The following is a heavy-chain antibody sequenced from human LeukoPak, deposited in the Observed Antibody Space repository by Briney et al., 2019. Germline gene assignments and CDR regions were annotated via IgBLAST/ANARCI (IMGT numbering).Heavy chain of an antibody. J-gene: IGHJ4*02. Sequence: GGSLRLSCAASGFTFDDYGMSWVRQAPGKGLEWVSGISGSTYYADSVKGRFTISRDNSKNTLYLQMNSLRAEDTAVYYCAKDFSTVTLGYFDSWGQGTLVTVSP. CDR2: ISGST. CDR3: AKDFSTVTLGYFDS. V-gene: IGHV3-23*01. D-gene: IGHD4-17*01. CDR1: GFTFDDYG.